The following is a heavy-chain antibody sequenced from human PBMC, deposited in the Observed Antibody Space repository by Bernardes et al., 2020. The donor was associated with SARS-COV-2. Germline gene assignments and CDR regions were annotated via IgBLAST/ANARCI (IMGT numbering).Heavy chain of an antibody. Sequence: GGSLRVSCAASGFSFSNYWMTWVRQAPGKGLEWVANIKQDGSEKHYVDSVKGRFTISRDNAKNSLYLQMDSLRAEDTAVYYCTRLHYWGQGILVTVSS. V-gene: IGHV3-7*03. J-gene: IGHJ4*02. CDR1: GFSFSNYW. CDR2: IKQDGSEK. CDR3: TRLHY.